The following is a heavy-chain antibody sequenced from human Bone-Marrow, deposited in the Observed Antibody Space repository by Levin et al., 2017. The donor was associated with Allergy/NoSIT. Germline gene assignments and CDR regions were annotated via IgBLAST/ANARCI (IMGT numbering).Heavy chain of an antibody. V-gene: IGHV3-53*01. J-gene: IGHJ4*02. Sequence: GESLKISCAVSGFSGNSDYMSWVRQAPGKGLDWVSVIYRGGTTYYADSVMGRFTISRDISKNTLYLQMNGLRAEDTAVYYCARGSFEGIFGTIMPPEYWGQGTLVTVSS. CDR3: ARGSFEGIFGTIMPPEY. CDR2: IYRGGTT. D-gene: IGHD3-3*01. CDR1: GFSGNSDY.